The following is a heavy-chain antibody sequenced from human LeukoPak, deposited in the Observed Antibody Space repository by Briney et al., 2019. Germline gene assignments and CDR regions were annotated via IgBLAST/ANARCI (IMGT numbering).Heavy chain of an antibody. CDR3: ARGWAENWFDP. CDR1: GGSISSYY. J-gene: IGHJ5*02. Sequence: PSETLSLTCTVSGGSISSYYWSWIRQPPGKGLEWIGYIYYSGSTNYNPSLKSRVTISVDTSKNQFSLKLSSVTAADTAVYYCARGWAENWFDPWGQGTLVTVSS. CDR2: IYYSGST. D-gene: IGHD3-16*01. V-gene: IGHV4-59*01.